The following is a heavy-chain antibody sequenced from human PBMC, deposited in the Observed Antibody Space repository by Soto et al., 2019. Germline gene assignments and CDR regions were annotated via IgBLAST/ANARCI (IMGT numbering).Heavy chain of an antibody. D-gene: IGHD2-21*01. CDR2: IKPTGGST. Sequence: APVKVSCKASGYTFTSYYMHWVRQAPGQGLERKGIIKPTGGSTSYAQKYQGRVTMTRDTPTRTVSMELSSLTSEDTAVYYCARTFGDGLAGDDGCKGTLVDVSS. J-gene: IGHJ4*02. V-gene: IGHV1-46*01. CDR3: ARTFGDGLAGDD. CDR1: GYTFTSYY.